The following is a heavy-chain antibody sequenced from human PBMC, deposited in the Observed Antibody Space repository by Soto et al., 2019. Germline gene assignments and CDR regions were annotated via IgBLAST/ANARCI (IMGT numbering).Heavy chain of an antibody. V-gene: IGHV1-46*01. J-gene: IGHJ4*02. D-gene: IGHD2-2*01. CDR3: ARVKEGGYCISTSCSQGAIFDY. CDR2: INPSGGST. Sequence: QVQLVQSGAEVKKPGASVKVSCKASGYTFTSYYMHWVRQAPGQGLEWMGIINPSGGSTSYAQKFQGRVTMTRDTSTSTVYMELSSLRSEDTAVYYCARVKEGGYCISTSCSQGAIFDYWGQGTLVTVSS. CDR1: GYTFTSYY.